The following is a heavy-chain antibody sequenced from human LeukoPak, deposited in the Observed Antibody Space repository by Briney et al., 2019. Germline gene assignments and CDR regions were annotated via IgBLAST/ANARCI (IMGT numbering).Heavy chain of an antibody. CDR1: GGSISSYY. D-gene: IGHD3-22*01. V-gene: IGHV4-4*07. CDR2: IYTSGST. J-gene: IGHJ3*02. CDR3: ARVPIYYYDSSGYLDAFDI. Sequence: SETLSLTCTVFGGSISSYYWSWIRQPAGKGLEWIGRIYTSGSTNYNPSLKSRVTMSVDTSKNQFSLKPSSVTAADTAVYYCARVPIYYYDSSGYLDAFDIWGQGTMVTVSS.